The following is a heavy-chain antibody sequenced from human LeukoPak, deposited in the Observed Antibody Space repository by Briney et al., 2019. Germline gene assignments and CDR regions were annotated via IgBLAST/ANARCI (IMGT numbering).Heavy chain of an antibody. V-gene: IGHV3-13*01. D-gene: IGHD3-10*01. CDR1: GFTFSNYD. J-gene: IGHJ6*02. CDR2: IDTAGDT. CDR3: ARVDGDYYYGMDV. Sequence: GGSLRLSCAASGFTFSNYDMHWVRQATGKGLEWVSSIDTAGDTYYPDSVKGRFTISRENAKNSLYLQMNSLRAGDTAVYYCARVDGDYYYGMDVWGQGTTATVSS.